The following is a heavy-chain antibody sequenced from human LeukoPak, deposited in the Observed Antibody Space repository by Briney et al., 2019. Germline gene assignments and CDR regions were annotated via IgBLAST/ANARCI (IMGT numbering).Heavy chain of an antibody. J-gene: IGHJ6*03. CDR1: GGSISSYY. CDR2: IYYSGST. CDR3: ARDGYGSTYYYYMDV. V-gene: IGHV4-59*01. D-gene: IGHD1-1*01. Sequence: SETLSLTCTVSGGSISSYYWSWIRQPPGKGLEWIGYIYYSGSTNYNPSLKSRVTISVDTSKNQFSLKLSSVTTADTAVYYCARDGYGSTYYYYMDVWGKGTTVTISS.